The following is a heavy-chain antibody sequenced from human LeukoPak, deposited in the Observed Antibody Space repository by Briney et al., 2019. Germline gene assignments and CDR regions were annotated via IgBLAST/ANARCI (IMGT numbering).Heavy chain of an antibody. Sequence: SETLSLTCTVSGGSIRSSSYYWGWIRQPPGKGLEWIGNIYYGGSTYYNPSLKSRVTTSIDTSKNQFSLKLSSVTAADTAVYYCARATEPGSSTWDWFDPWGQGTLVTVSS. J-gene: IGHJ5*02. CDR2: IYYGGST. CDR3: ARATEPGSSTWDWFDP. V-gene: IGHV4-39*07. CDR1: GGSIRSSSYY. D-gene: IGHD2-2*01.